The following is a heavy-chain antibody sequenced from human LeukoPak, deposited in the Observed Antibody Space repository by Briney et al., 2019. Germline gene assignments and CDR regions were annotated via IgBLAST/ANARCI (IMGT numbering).Heavy chain of an antibody. Sequence: SETLSLTCTVSGGSVSSSSYYWGWIRQPPGKGLEWIGSIYHSGSTYYNPSLKNRVTLSIDKSNNHFSLRLSSLSAADTAVYYCARGISGYFGTSGYYYDYWGQGTLVTVSS. V-gene: IGHV4-39*02. CDR1: GGSVSSSSYY. D-gene: IGHD3-22*01. CDR2: IYHSGST. CDR3: ARGISGYFGTSGYYYDY. J-gene: IGHJ4*02.